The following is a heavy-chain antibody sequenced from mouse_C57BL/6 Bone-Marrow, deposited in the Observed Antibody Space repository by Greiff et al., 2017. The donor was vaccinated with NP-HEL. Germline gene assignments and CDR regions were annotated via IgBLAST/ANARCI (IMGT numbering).Heavy chain of an antibody. Sequence: EVQLQQSGAELVRPGASVTLSCTASGFNIKDDYMHWVKQRPEQGLEWIGWIDPENGDTEYASKFQGKATITADTSSNTAYLQLSSLTSEDTAVYYCTTSYYGNLYWGQGTTLTVSS. CDR3: TTSYYGNLY. D-gene: IGHD2-10*01. CDR2: IDPENGDT. J-gene: IGHJ2*01. CDR1: GFNIKDDY. V-gene: IGHV14-4*01.